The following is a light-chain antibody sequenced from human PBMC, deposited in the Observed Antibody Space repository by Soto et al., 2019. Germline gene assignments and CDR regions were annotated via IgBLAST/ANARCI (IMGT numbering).Light chain of an antibody. V-gene: IGKV3-20*01. CDR3: QHYGNSPPEYT. Sequence: EIVLTQSPGTLSLSPGERATLSCRASQSVSSSFLAWYQQRPGQAPRLLIFGASYRATGIPDRFSGSGSGTDFTLTISRLKPEDFAVYYCQHYGNSPPEYTFGPGTNVDSK. CDR2: GAS. J-gene: IGKJ3*01. CDR1: QSVSSSF.